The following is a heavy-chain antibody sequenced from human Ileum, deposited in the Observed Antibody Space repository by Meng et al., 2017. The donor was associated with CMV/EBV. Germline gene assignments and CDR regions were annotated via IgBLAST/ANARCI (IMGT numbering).Heavy chain of an antibody. CDR2: INHSGST. D-gene: IGHD6-6*01. CDR3: VRETGGSSSSW. V-gene: IGHV4-34*01. Sequence: GSRRLSCAVQGGSFSGYYWSWIRQPPGKGLEGIGEINHSGSTNYNPSLKSRVTISVDTSKNQFSLKLSSVTDADTAVYYCVRETGGSSSSWWGQGTLVTVSS. CDR1: GGSFSGYY. J-gene: IGHJ4*02.